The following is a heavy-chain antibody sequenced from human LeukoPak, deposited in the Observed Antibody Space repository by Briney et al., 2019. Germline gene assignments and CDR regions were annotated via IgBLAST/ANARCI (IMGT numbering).Heavy chain of an antibody. CDR2: ISAYNGNT. Sequence: ASVKVSCKASGYTFTSYGISWVRQAPGQGLEWMGWISAYNGNTNYAQNLQGRVTMTTDTSTSTAYMELRSLRSDDTAVYYCARDLLLWFGEFPSFYFDYWGQGTLVTVSS. CDR3: ARDLLLWFGEFPSFYFDY. J-gene: IGHJ4*02. V-gene: IGHV1-18*01. CDR1: GYTFTSYG. D-gene: IGHD3-10*01.